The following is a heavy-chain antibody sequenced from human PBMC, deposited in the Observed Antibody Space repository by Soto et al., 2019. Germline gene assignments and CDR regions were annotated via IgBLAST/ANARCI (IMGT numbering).Heavy chain of an antibody. CDR3: AVSHRYSSSSEYWFDP. CDR1: GVSISSGDYY. CDR2: IYYSENT. J-gene: IGHJ5*02. V-gene: IGHV4-30-4*01. Sequence: PSETLSLTCTVSGVSISSGDYYWSWIRQTPGKGLEWIGYIYYSENTYSNPSLKSRVTISGDTSKNQFSLKLSSVTAADTAVYYCAVSHRYSSSSEYWFDPWGQGTLVTVSS. D-gene: IGHD6-13*01.